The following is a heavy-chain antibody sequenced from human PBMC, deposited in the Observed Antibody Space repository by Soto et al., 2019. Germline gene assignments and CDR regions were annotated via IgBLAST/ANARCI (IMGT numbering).Heavy chain of an antibody. CDR1: GYTFTGYY. CDR3: ARAHRGRYYYDSRGLALGY. J-gene: IGHJ4*02. Sequence: ASVKVSCKASGYTFTGYYMHWVRQAPGQGLEWMGWINPNSGGTNYAQKFQGRVTMTRDTSISTAYMELSRLRSDDTAVYYCARAHRGRYYYDSRGLALGYLGQGTLVTVSS. D-gene: IGHD3-22*01. CDR2: INPNSGGT. V-gene: IGHV1-2*02.